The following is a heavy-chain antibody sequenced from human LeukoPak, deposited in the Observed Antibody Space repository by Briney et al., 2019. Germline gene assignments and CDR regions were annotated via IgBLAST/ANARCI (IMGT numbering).Heavy chain of an antibody. Sequence: GASVKVSCKASGYTFTNYGISWVRQAPGQGLEWMGWINTYNGHTNYAQKLQGRVTMTTDTSTSTAYMELRSLRSDDTAVYYRARNSSGYYSDYWGQGTLVTVSP. V-gene: IGHV1-18*01. J-gene: IGHJ4*02. CDR1: GYTFTNYG. CDR3: ARNSSGYYSDY. D-gene: IGHD3-22*01. CDR2: INTYNGHT.